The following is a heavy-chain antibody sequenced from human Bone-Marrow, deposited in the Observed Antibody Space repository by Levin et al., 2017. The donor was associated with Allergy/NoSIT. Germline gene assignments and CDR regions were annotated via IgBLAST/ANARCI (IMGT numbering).Heavy chain of an antibody. V-gene: IGHV3-23*01. Sequence: GGSLRLSCAISGLTFNSNAMTWVRQAPGKGLEWVSSLSGSGVRASYADSVTGRFTISRDISMNTLYLQLNNLTADDTAIYYCARSRRVALDVWGQGTLVTVSS. J-gene: IGHJ4*02. CDR2: LSGSGVRA. D-gene: IGHD5-12*01. CDR1: GLTFNSNA. CDR3: ARSRRVALDV.